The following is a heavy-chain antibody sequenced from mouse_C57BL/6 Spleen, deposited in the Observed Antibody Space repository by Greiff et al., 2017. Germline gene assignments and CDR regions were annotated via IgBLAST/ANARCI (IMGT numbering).Heavy chain of an antibody. Sequence: QVQLQQPGTELVKPGASVKLSCKASGYTFTSYWMHWVKQRPGQGLEWIGNINPSNGGTNYNEKFKSKATLTVDKSSSTAYMQLSSLTSEDSAVYYCATITTVVARDYAMDYWGQGTSVTVSS. CDR3: ATITTVVARDYAMDY. V-gene: IGHV1-53*01. J-gene: IGHJ4*01. CDR2: INPSNGGT. CDR1: GYTFTSYW. D-gene: IGHD1-1*01.